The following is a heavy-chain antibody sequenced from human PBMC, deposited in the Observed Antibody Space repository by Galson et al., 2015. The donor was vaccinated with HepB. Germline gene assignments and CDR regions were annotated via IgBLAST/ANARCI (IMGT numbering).Heavy chain of an antibody. J-gene: IGHJ4*02. V-gene: IGHV3-30-3*01. D-gene: IGHD1-26*01. CDR3: ARVVGELEGGFDY. CDR1: GFTFSSYA. Sequence: SLRLSCAASGFTFSSYAMHWVRQAPGKGLEWVAVISYDGSNKYYANSVKGRFTISRDNSKNTLYLQMNSLRAEDTAVYYCARVVGELEGGFDYWGQGTLVTVSS. CDR2: ISYDGSNK.